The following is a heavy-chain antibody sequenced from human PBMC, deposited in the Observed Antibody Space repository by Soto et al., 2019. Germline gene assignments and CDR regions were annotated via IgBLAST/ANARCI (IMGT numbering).Heavy chain of an antibody. D-gene: IGHD3-10*01. V-gene: IGHV4-31*02. J-gene: IGHJ4*01. Sequence: SETLSLTXTVSGGSISNGGYYWNWVRQHPGKGLEWIGYIHYSGSTWYNPSLESRVTISVDTSKDQFSLKLRSVTAADTAVYYCARVRGSGSYAAYYFDSWGQGTLVTVSS. CDR1: GGSISNGGYY. CDR2: IHYSGST. CDR3: ARVRGSGSYAAYYFDS.